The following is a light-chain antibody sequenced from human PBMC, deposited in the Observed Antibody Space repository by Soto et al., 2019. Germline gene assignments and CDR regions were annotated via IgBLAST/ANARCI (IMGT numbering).Light chain of an antibody. CDR2: AAS. V-gene: IGKV1-27*01. CDR3: QKYTTVPA. J-gene: IGKJ4*01. Sequence: DIQMTQSPSSLSASVGDRVTITCRASQGISNYLAWYQQIPGKVPKLLISAASTLQSGVPSRFSGSGSGTDITLNISSLQPEDAASYYCQKYTTVPAFGGGTKVEIK. CDR1: QGISNY.